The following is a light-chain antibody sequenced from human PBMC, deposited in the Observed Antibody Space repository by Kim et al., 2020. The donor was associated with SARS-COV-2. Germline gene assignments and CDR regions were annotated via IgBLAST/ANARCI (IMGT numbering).Light chain of an antibody. CDR3: ASWDDSLNGHV. Sequence: GQRVTISCSGGSSNIGSNAVNWYQHLPGTAPKRLIFTNNQRPSGAPDRFSGSKSGTSASLAISGLQSEDEAEYYCASWDDSLNGHVFGTGTKVTVL. V-gene: IGLV1-44*01. J-gene: IGLJ1*01. CDR1: SSNIGSNA. CDR2: TNN.